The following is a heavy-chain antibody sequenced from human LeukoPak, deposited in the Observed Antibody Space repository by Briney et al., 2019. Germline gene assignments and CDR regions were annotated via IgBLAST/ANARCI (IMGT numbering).Heavy chain of an antibody. CDR2: MNPNSGNT. V-gene: IGHV1-8*01. CDR1: GYTFTSYD. CDR3: ARGRDSSGWFHLDY. J-gene: IGHJ4*02. Sequence: ASVKVSCKASGYTFTSYDINWVRQATGHGLEWMGWMNPNSGNTLYAQKFHGRVTMTRNTSISTAYMELSSLRSEDTAVYYCARGRDSSGWFHLDYWGQGTLVTVSS. D-gene: IGHD6-19*01.